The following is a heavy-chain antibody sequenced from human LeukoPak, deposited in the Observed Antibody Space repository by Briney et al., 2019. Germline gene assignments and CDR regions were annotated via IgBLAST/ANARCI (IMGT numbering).Heavy chain of an antibody. D-gene: IGHD6-13*01. V-gene: IGHV1-24*01. CDR3: ATEPTMPAPDTSPGLLDF. J-gene: IGHJ4*02. CDR1: GYSLTELS. CDR2: SDPENGAA. Sequence: ASVKLSCKVSGYSLTELSMHWVRQAPGKGLEWMGGSDPENGAAIYAQKLQGRVTMTEDTSTDTAYMELNSLTSDDTAVYYCATEPTMPAPDTSPGLLDFWGQGTLVTVSS.